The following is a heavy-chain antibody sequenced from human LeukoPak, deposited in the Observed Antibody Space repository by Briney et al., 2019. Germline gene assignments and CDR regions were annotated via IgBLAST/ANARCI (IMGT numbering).Heavy chain of an antibody. CDR2: ISGSGGST. CDR3: AKALYYGDYSS. V-gene: IGHV3-23*01. CDR1: GFTFSSYA. J-gene: IGHJ5*02. Sequence: AGALRLSCAASGFTFSSYAMSWVRQAPGKGLEWVSAISGSGGSTYYADSVKGRFTISRDNSKNTLYLQMNSLRAEDTAVYYCAKALYYGDYSSWGQGTLVTVSS. D-gene: IGHD4-17*01.